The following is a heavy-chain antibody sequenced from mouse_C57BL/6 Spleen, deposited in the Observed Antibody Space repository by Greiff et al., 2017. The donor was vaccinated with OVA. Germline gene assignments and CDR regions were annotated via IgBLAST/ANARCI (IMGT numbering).Heavy chain of an antibody. J-gene: IGHJ4*01. V-gene: IGHV1-52*01. Sequence: QVQLQQPGAELVRPGSSVKLSCKASGYTFTSYWMHWVKQRPIQGLEWIGNIDPSDSETHYNQKFKDKATLTVDKSSSTAYMQLSSLTSEDSAVYDCARSMVTTEGYYAMDYWGQGTSVTVSS. D-gene: IGHD2-2*01. CDR1: GYTFTSYW. CDR2: IDPSDSET. CDR3: ARSMVTTEGYYAMDY.